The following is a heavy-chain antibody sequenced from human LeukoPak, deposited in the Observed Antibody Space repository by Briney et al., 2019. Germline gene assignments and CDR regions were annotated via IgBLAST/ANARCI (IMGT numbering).Heavy chain of an antibody. V-gene: IGHV4-39*01. Sequence: SETLSLTCTVSGGSISSSSYYWGWIRQPPGTGLEWIGSIYYSGSTYYNPSLKSRVTISVDTSKNQFSLKLSSVTAADTAVYYCARRVVGATWFDYWGQGTLVTVSS. CDR1: GGSISSSSYY. J-gene: IGHJ4*02. CDR2: IYYSGST. CDR3: ARRVVGATWFDY. D-gene: IGHD1-26*01.